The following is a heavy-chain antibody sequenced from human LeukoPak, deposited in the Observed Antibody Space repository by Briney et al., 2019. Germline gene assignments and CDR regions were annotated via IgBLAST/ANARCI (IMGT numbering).Heavy chain of an antibody. CDR1: GFTVSSNH. D-gene: IGHD6-13*01. Sequence: RGSLRLSCAASGFTVSSNHMNWVRQAPGKGLEWVSLIHSGGSTYYADSVKGRFTISRDNSRNTVDLQMNSLRAEDTAVYYCARGLAQAGILGVFDYWGQGTLVTVSS. CDR3: ARGLAQAGILGVFDY. CDR2: IHSGGST. J-gene: IGHJ4*02. V-gene: IGHV3-53*01.